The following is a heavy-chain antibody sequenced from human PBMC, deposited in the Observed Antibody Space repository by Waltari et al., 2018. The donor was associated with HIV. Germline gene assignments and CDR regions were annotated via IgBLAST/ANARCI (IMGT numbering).Heavy chain of an antibody. CDR3: VKEHQYSHSWYSYYGMDV. CDR2: ISGSGGST. Sequence: EVQVLESGGALVQPGGSLRLSCAASGFTFSNYVMSWVSTISGSGGSTYYADSVKGRFTVSRDNSKNTLYLQMNSLRAEDTAVYFCVKEHQYSHSWYSYYGMDVWGQGTTVTVSS. V-gene: IGHV3-23*01. J-gene: IGHJ6*02. D-gene: IGHD6-13*01. CDR1: GFTFSNYV.